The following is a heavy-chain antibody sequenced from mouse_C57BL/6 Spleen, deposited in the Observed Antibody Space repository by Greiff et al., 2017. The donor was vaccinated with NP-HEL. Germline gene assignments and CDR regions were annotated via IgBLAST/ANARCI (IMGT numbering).Heavy chain of an antibody. V-gene: IGHV1-18*01. CDR2: INPNNGGT. J-gene: IGHJ1*03. CDR3: ARGTVVSYWYFDV. D-gene: IGHD1-1*01. Sequence: VQLKQSGPELVKPGASVKIPCKASGYTFTDYNMDWVKQSHGKSLEWIGDINPNNGGTIYNQKFKGKATLTVDKSSSTAYMELRSLTSEDTAVYYCARGTVVSYWYFDVWGTGTTVTVSS. CDR1: GYTFTDYN.